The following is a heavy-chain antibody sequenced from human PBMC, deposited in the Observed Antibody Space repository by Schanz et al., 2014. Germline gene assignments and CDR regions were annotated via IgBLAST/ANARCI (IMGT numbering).Heavy chain of an antibody. Sequence: VQLAESGGGLVQPGGSLRLSCAASTFTFSSDWMSWVRQAPGKGLEWVSYVSRSTPDIYYADSVKGRFTMSRDNAKNSVFLQMNSLRAEDTAVYYCVRDSFFAFDYWGQGTLVTVSS. CDR3: VRDSFFAFDY. J-gene: IGHJ4*02. D-gene: IGHD3-3*01. V-gene: IGHV3-48*01. CDR2: VSRSTPDI. CDR1: TFTFSSDW.